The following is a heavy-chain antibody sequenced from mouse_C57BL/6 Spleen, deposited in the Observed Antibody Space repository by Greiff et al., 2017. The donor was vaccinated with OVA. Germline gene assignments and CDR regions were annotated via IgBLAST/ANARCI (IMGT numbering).Heavy chain of an antibody. D-gene: IGHD1-1*01. CDR3: ASSPITTVVATGY. CDR1: GYAFTNYL. J-gene: IGHJ2*01. CDR2: INPGSGGT. V-gene: IGHV1-54*01. Sequence: QVQLKESGAELVRPGTSVKVSCKASGYAFTNYLIEWVKQRPGQGLEWIGVINPGSGGTNYNEKFKGKATLTADKSSSTAYMQLSSLTSEDSAVYFCASSPITTVVATGYWGQGTTLTVSS.